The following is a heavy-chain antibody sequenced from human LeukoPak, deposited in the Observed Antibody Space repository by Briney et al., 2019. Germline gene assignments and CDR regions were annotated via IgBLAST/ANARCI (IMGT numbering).Heavy chain of an antibody. CDR2: SATNTGNP. Sequence: ASVTVSCTASGYIFTNYAINWVRQAPGQGLGWMGWSATNTGNPTYAQGFTGRFVFSVDTSVSTAYLQITSLKPEDTAVYYCARCVGTSDAFDIWGQGTVVTVSS. V-gene: IGHV7-4-1*02. CDR1: GYIFTNYA. D-gene: IGHD2-2*01. J-gene: IGHJ3*02. CDR3: ARCVGTSDAFDI.